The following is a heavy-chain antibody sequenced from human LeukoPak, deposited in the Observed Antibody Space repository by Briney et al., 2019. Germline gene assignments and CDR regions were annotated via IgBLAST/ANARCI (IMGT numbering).Heavy chain of an antibody. J-gene: IGHJ4*02. V-gene: IGHV3-23*05. D-gene: IGHD3-16*01. CDR2: ISRTVTTT. CDR1: GFNFRAYW. CDR3: GKKGEGGGDGKPG. Sequence: GGSLRLSCTTFGFNFRAYWMGWVRQAPGKGLEWVSTISRTVTTTYYADSVKGRFTIPRNNSKNTLSLQMTDLRADDPAVNYCGKKGEGGGDGKPGRGQGTLVTVSS.